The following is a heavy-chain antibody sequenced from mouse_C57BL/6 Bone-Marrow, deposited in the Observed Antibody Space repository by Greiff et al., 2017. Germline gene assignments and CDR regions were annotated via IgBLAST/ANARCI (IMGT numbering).Heavy chain of an antibody. CDR2: IDPSDSYT. J-gene: IGHJ3*01. V-gene: IGHV1-69*01. CDR1: GYTFTSYW. Sequence: QVQLQQPGAELVMPGASVKLSCKASGYTFTSYWMHWVKQRPGQGLEWIGEIDPSDSYTNYNQKFKGKSTLTVDKSSSTAYMQLSSLTSEDSAVYYCARRTTVPFADWGQGTLVTVSA. CDR3: ARRTTVPFAD. D-gene: IGHD1-1*01.